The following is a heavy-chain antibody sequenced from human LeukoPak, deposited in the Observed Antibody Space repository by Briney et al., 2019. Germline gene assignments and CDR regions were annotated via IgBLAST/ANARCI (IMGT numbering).Heavy chain of an antibody. V-gene: IGHV3-7*03. J-gene: IGHJ4*02. D-gene: IGHD6-19*01. Sequence: PGGSLRLSCAASGFSFSTYWMNWVRQAPGKGLEWVANIQQDGSEKYNVDSVNGRFTISRDNAKNSLYLQMNSLGVEDTAVYYCARPGVAGYFDYWGQGTLVTVSS. CDR3: ARPGVAGYFDY. CDR2: IQQDGSEK. CDR1: GFSFSTYW.